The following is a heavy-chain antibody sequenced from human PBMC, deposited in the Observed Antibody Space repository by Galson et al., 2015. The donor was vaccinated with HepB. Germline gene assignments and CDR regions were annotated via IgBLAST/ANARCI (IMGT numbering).Heavy chain of an antibody. CDR3: ARIPGYSYYYAMDV. CDR1: GYTFTNYG. CDR2: ISTYNGNS. D-gene: IGHD3-10*01. Sequence: SVKVSCKASGYTFTNYGISWVRQAPGQGLEWLGWISTYNGNSNNAQKFQGRVTMTTDTSTNTVYMEMRSLRSDDTAVYYCARIPGYSYYYAMDVWGQGTTVTVSS. J-gene: IGHJ6*02. V-gene: IGHV1-18*04.